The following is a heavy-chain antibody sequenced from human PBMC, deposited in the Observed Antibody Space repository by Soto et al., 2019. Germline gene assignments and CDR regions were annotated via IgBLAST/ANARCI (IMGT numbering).Heavy chain of an antibody. D-gene: IGHD2-21*01. CDR2: VRGRGGSA. CDR1: GFIFNNYA. V-gene: IGHV3-23*01. Sequence: EVQLLESGGGLVQRGGSLRLSCAASGFIFNNYAMTGVRQAPGKGLEWVARVRGRGGSAYYAGSVKGRLTISRDNSNNTLYLQMTNVRGEDTAVYYCLRRAGGAVVWYYDLWGRGTLVSVFS. CDR3: LRRAGGAVVWYYDL. J-gene: IGHJ2*01.